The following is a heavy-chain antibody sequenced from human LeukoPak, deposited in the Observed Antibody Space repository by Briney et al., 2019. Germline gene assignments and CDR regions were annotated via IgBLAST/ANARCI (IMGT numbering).Heavy chain of an antibody. Sequence: SETLSLTCTVSGGSISSSSYYWGWIRQPPGKGLEWIGSIYYSGSTYYNPSLKSRVTISVDTSKNQFSLKLSSVTAADTAVYYCARHSAVPWGPARGWGWFDPWGQGTLVTVSS. D-gene: IGHD3-16*01. J-gene: IGHJ5*02. V-gene: IGHV4-39*01. CDR1: GGSISSSSYY. CDR3: ARHSAVPWGPARGWGWFDP. CDR2: IYYSGST.